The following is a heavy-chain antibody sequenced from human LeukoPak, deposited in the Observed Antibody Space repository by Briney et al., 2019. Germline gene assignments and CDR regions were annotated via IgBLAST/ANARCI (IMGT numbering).Heavy chain of an antibody. D-gene: IGHD5-24*01. Sequence: PGASLQISCKGSGYSFIRYWIGWVRQMPGKGLEWMGIIYPGDSDTRYSPSFQGQVTISVDKSISTAYLQWSSLKASDTAMYYCARQRDGYSYDYWGQGTLVTVSS. CDR3: ARQRDGYSYDY. J-gene: IGHJ4*02. CDR2: IYPGDSDT. V-gene: IGHV5-51*01. CDR1: GYSFIRYW.